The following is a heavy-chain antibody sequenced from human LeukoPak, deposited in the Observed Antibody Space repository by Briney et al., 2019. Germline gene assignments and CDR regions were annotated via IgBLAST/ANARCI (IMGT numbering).Heavy chain of an antibody. Sequence: GGSLRLSCAVLGFTFSSHTMHWVRQAPGRGREGVTLISDVGSNNTTPDPLRGRFTIPRATPKKTLYLKMTSLRAEKPAVYYCVRDTTPVTTRAFDTWGKGTMVTASS. CDR3: VRDTTPVTTRAFDT. D-gene: IGHD4-17*01. V-gene: IGHV3-30-3*01. J-gene: IGHJ3*02. CDR1: GFTFSSHT. CDR2: ISDVGSN.